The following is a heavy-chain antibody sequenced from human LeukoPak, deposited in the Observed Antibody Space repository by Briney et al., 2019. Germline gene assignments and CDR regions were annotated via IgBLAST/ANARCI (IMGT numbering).Heavy chain of an antibody. Sequence: XWVRQAPGXGXEXMGWISXYNGNTNYAQKLQGRVTMTTDTSTSTAYMELRSLRSDDTAVYYCARTVLLWFGELLPAPADYWGQGTLVTVSS. CDR3: ARTVLLWFGELLPAPADY. J-gene: IGHJ4*02. CDR2: ISXYNGNT. D-gene: IGHD3-10*01. V-gene: IGHV1-18*01.